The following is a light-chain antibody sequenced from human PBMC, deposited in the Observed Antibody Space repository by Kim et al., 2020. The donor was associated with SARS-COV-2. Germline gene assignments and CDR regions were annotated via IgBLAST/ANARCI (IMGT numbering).Light chain of an antibody. Sequence: QRVTISCTGSTSNIGAGYDVQWYQQLPETAPKLVIYGNTNRPSGVPDRFSGSKSGTSASLAITGLQAEDEADYYCQSYDSSLSGSVFGGGTKLTVL. V-gene: IGLV1-40*01. CDR2: GNT. J-gene: IGLJ3*02. CDR3: QSYDSSLSGSV. CDR1: TSNIGAGYD.